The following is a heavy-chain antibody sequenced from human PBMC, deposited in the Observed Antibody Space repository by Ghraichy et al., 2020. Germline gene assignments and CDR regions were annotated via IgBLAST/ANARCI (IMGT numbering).Heavy chain of an antibody. J-gene: IGHJ2*01. D-gene: IGHD6-19*01. Sequence: SETLSLTCAVYGGSFSGYYWSWIRQPPGKGLEWIGEINHSGSTNYNPSLKSRVTISVDTSKNQFSLKLSSVTAADTAVYYCARCGVIAVAGPWHFDLWGRGTLVTVSS. CDR1: GGSFSGYY. CDR3: ARCGVIAVAGPWHFDL. CDR2: INHSGST. V-gene: IGHV4-34*01.